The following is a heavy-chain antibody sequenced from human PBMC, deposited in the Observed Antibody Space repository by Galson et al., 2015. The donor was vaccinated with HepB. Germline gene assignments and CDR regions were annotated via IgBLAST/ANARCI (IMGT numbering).Heavy chain of an antibody. CDR1: GYSFTSYW. J-gene: IGHJ6*02. D-gene: IGHD1-26*01. Sequence: QSGAEVKKPGESLRISCKGSGYSFTSYWISWVRQMPGKGLEWMGRIDPSDSYTNYSPSFQGHVTISADKSISTAYLQWSSLKASDTAMYYCARRGRVRVGLDYGMDVWGQGTTVTVSS. CDR2: IDPSDSYT. V-gene: IGHV5-10-1*01. CDR3: ARRGRVRVGLDYGMDV.